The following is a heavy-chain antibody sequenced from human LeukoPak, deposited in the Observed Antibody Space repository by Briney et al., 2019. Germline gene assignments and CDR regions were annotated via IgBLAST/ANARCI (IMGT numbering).Heavy chain of an antibody. V-gene: IGHV1-18*01. CDR3: VRDFSCGGGTCSDCFDP. J-gene: IGHJ5*02. CDR2: IGAYNGHT. D-gene: IGHD2-15*01. CDR1: GYTFTNYG. Sequence: ASVKVSCTASGYTFTNYGISWVRQAPGQGLEWMGWIGAYNGHTTYAQNIQGRLTMTTDTSTSTAYMDLRSLRSDDTAVYYCVRDFSCGGGTCSDCFDPWGQGTLVTVSS.